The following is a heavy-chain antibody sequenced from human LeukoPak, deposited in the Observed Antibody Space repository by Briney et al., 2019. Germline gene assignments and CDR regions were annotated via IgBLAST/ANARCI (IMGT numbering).Heavy chain of an antibody. CDR3: ARDGGDIVVVPAAGGFDP. Sequence: ASVKVSFKASGYTFTSYYMHWVRQAPGQGLEWMGLINPSGGSTSYAQKFQGRVTMTRDTSTSTVYMELSSLRSEDTAVYYCARDGGDIVVVPAAGGFDPWGQGTLVTVSS. CDR2: INPSGGST. J-gene: IGHJ5*02. CDR1: GYTFTSYY. V-gene: IGHV1-46*01. D-gene: IGHD2-2*01.